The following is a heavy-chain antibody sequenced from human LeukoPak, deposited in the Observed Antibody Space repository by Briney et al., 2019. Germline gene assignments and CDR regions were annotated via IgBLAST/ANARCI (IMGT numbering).Heavy chain of an antibody. Sequence: SVKVSCKASGGTFSSYAISWVRQAPGQGLEWMGGIIPIFGTANYAQKFQGRVTITADKSTSTAYMELSSLRSEDTAVYYCARGTIAVSGYFDYWGQGTLVTVSS. J-gene: IGHJ4*02. CDR3: ARGTIAVSGYFDY. V-gene: IGHV1-69*06. CDR2: IIPIFGTA. D-gene: IGHD6-19*01. CDR1: GGTFSSYA.